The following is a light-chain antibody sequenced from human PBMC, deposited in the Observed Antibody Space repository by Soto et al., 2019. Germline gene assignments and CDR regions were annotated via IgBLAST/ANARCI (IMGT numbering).Light chain of an antibody. CDR3: QQYNSYSKT. CDR1: QRISSG. Sequence: DIQMTQSPSTLSASVGDRVAITCRAGQRISSGVAWCQQKPGKAPKLLIYDASSLESGFPSRFSGSGSGTEFTLTISSLQPDDFATYYCQQYNSYSKTFGQGTKVE. V-gene: IGKV1-5*01. J-gene: IGKJ1*01. CDR2: DAS.